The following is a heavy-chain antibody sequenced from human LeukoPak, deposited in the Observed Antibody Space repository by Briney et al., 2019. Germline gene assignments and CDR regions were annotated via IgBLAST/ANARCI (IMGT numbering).Heavy chain of an antibody. J-gene: IGHJ4*01. CDR3: GKERSFWSGAEPTF. CDR1: GFSFSDYV. Sequence: GGSLRLSCAASGFSFSDYVMTWGRPGPRKGVDWVVGISGSGEGANYAASLLGPVTLSRDNASNTLHLPMKTLRAHDTGLYFIGKERSFWSGAEPTFWGHGTLLTLPS. D-gene: IGHD3-3*01. V-gene: IGHV3-23*01. CDR2: ISGSGEGA.